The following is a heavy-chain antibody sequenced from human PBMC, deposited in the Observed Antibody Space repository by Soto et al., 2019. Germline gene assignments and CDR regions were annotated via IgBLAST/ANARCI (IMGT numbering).Heavy chain of an antibody. D-gene: IGHD2-15*01. CDR3: ARERGDIVVVVAAGGAFDI. CDR1: GFTFSDYY. Sequence: GGSLRLSCAASGFTFSDYYMSWIRQAPGKGLEWVSYISSSSSYTNYADSVKGRFTISRDNAKNSLYLQMNSLRAEDTAVYYCARERGDIVVVVAAGGAFDIWGQGTMVTVSS. CDR2: ISSSSSYT. V-gene: IGHV3-11*05. J-gene: IGHJ3*02.